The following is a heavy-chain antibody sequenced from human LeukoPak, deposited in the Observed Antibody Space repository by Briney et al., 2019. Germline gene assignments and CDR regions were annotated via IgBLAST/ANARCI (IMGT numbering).Heavy chain of an antibody. Sequence: PGGSLRLSCAASGFTFSSYEMNWVRQAPGKGLEWVSYIRSSGTTIYYADSVKGRFTISRDNAKNSLYLQMNSLRAEDTAVYYCARDLEIVVVPAAYYGMDVWGQGTTVTVSS. CDR2: IRSSGTTI. D-gene: IGHD2-2*03. CDR1: GFTFSSYE. CDR3: ARDLEIVVVPAAYYGMDV. J-gene: IGHJ6*02. V-gene: IGHV3-48*03.